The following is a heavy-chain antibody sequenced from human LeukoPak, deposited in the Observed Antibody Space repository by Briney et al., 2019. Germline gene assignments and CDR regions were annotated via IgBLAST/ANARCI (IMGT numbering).Heavy chain of an antibody. V-gene: IGHV3-7*01. J-gene: IGHJ4*02. Sequence: PGGSLRLSCAASGFTFSNYWMSWVRQAPGKGLEWVANIKQDGSDKYYVDSVKGRFTISRDDAKNSLYLQMNNLRAEDTAVYYCARERPYDFWGQGTLVTVSS. D-gene: IGHD3-3*01. CDR3: ARERPYDF. CDR1: GFTFSNYW. CDR2: IKQDGSDK.